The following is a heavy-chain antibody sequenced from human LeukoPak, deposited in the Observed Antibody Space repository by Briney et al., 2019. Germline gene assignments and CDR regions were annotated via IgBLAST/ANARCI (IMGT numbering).Heavy chain of an antibody. CDR2: INLSGSA. CDR1: GESFCGYY. J-gene: IGHJ4*02. Sequence: PSQTLSLTPALSGESFCGYYWSWIPQSPNQGVEWIGQINLSGSADYNPSLKSRLTISVGSSKNQFSLELASVTAADTAVYYCARGRRPSVERQYTGGWYYFDYWGQGTLVTVSS. V-gene: IGHV4-34*01. CDR3: ARGRRPSVERQYTGGWYYFDY. D-gene: IGHD6-19*01.